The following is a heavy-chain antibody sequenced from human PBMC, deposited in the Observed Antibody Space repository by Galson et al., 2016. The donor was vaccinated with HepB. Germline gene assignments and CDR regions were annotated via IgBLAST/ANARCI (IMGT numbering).Heavy chain of an antibody. Sequence: SVKVSCKASGYTFSSYAMHWVRQAPGQRLEWLGWINAANGNTRYSQELQGRITITRDTSASTAYTDLTSLRSEDTAVYYCARDLGVSSITARSGLDPWGQGTLVTVSS. CDR3: ARDLGVSSITARSGLDP. D-gene: IGHD6-6*01. V-gene: IGHV1-3*01. CDR2: INAANGNT. J-gene: IGHJ5*02. CDR1: GYTFSSYA.